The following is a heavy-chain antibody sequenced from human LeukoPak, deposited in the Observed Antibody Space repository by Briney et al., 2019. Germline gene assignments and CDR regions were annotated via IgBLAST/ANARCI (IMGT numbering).Heavy chain of an antibody. CDR3: ARGGAPRGYFLH. CDR1: GFTFSTYG. CDR2: IRYDGRNK. D-gene: IGHD1-26*01. J-gene: IGHJ1*01. Sequence: GGSLRLSCAASGFTFSTYGMHWVRQAPGKGLEWVAFIRYDGRNKYYADSVKGRFTISRDNAKNSLYLQMNSLRDEDTAVYYCARGGAPRGYFLHWGQGTLVTVSS. V-gene: IGHV3-30*02.